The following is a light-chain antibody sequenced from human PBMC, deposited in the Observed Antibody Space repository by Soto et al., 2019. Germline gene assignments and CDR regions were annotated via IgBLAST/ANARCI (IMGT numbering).Light chain of an antibody. Sequence: QSVLTQPASVSGSPGQSITIPCSGRSSDLGGLNYVSWYQQHPGKVPKLIIYKVDNRPSGISDRFSASKSGNTASLTISGLQADDEADYYCCSYGGSYTWVFGGGTKVTVL. J-gene: IGLJ3*02. CDR3: CSYGGSYTWV. CDR2: KVD. CDR1: SSDLGGLNY. V-gene: IGLV2-14*01.